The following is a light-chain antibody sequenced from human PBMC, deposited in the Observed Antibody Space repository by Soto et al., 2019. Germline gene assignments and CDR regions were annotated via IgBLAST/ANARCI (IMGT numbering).Light chain of an antibody. J-gene: IGKJ1*01. V-gene: IGKV3-20*01. CDR3: QQYGNSSWT. CDR2: GAS. CDR1: QTITNSY. Sequence: GLTHSACTLSLSPGERATLSCRAGQTITNSYLAWYQLKPGQAPRLLMYGASSRATGIPDRFSGSGSGTDFTLTINRLEPEDFAVYFCQQYGNSSWTFGQVTMVDVK.